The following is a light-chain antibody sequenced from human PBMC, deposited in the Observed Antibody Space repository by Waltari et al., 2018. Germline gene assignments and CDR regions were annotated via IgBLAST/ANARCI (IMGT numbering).Light chain of an antibody. CDR3: QQYYSSPRT. Sequence: DILMTQSPDSLAVSLGERATINCKSRQSVLYSSNNKNYLAWYQQKPGQPPKLLISWASTRESGVPDRFSGSGSGTDFTLTISSLQAEDVAVYYCQQYYSSPRTFGQGTKVEIK. V-gene: IGKV4-1*01. J-gene: IGKJ1*01. CDR1: QSVLYSSNNKNY. CDR2: WAS.